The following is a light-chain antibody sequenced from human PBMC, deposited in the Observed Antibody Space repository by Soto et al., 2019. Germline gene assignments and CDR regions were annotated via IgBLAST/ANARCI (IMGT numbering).Light chain of an antibody. Sequence: EIVLTQFPGTLSLSPGERATLSCRASQTITSGQLGWYQQKPGQAPRLLIYLISSRATGIPDRFSGSGSGTDFTLTNSGLEPEDFAIYYCQHDGSSFGQGTKVEI. CDR1: QTITSGQ. CDR3: QHDGSS. V-gene: IGKV3-20*01. J-gene: IGKJ2*01. CDR2: LIS.